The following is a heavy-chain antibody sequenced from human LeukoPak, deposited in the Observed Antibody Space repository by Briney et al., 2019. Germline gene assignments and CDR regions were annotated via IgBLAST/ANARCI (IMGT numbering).Heavy chain of an antibody. Sequence: SVKVSCKASGGTFSSYAISWVRQAPGQGLEWMGGIIPIFGTANYAQKFQGRVTITADESTSTAFMELSSLRSEDTAVYYCARSYQLLLYYFDYWGQGTLVAVSS. CDR2: IIPIFGTA. J-gene: IGHJ4*02. D-gene: IGHD2-2*01. V-gene: IGHV1-69*13. CDR3: ARSYQLLLYYFDY. CDR1: GGTFSSYA.